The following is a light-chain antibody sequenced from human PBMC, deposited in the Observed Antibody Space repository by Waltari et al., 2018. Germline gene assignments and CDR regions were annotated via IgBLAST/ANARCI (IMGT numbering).Light chain of an antibody. CDR1: QSVRNF. CDR2: ATS. J-gene: IGKJ1*01. V-gene: IGKV1-39*01. CDR3: QQGYMTPRT. Sequence: DIQMTQSPSSLSASLGDRVTITCRASQSVRNFLNWYQQEPGKAPKLLIYATSSLQTGVPSRFSGSGSGTDFTLSISSLQPEDFAIYFCQQGYMTPRTFGQGTKVEIK.